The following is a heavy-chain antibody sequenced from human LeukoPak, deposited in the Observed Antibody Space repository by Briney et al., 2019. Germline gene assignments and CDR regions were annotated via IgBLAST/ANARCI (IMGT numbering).Heavy chain of an antibody. D-gene: IGHD3-10*01. CDR1: GFTFSSYG. Sequence: GGSLRLSCAASGFTFSSYGMHWVRQAPGKGLEWVAVISYDGSNKYYADSVKGRFTISRGNSKNTLYLQMNSLRAEDTAVYYCAKDQSRFGELLGAWGQGTLVTVSS. V-gene: IGHV3-30*18. J-gene: IGHJ4*02. CDR3: AKDQSRFGELLGA. CDR2: ISYDGSNK.